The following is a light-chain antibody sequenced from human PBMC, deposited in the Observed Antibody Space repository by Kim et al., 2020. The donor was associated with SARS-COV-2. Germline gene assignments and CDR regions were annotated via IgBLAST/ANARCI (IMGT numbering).Light chain of an antibody. Sequence: EIVLTQSPGTLSLSPGESATLSCRASQSVSSTSLAWYQQKPGQAPRLLLYSASSRATGIPDRFSGSGSGTDFTLTISRLEPEDFAVYYCQQFGSSITFGQGTRLE. V-gene: IGKV3-20*01. CDR1: QSVSSTS. CDR3: QQFGSSIT. J-gene: IGKJ5*01. CDR2: SAS.